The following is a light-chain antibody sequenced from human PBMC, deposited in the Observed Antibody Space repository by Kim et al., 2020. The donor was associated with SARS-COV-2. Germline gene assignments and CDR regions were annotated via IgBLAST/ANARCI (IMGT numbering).Light chain of an antibody. V-gene: IGKV1-12*01. CDR2: AS. Sequence: AEAEGEEVTITCRASQVIGGWLAWFQQRPGKAPKLLISASTLQSGVPSRFSASGSGTDFTLTISSLQPEDFVTYYCQQGNSFPITFGQGTRLEIK. CDR1: QVIGGW. J-gene: IGKJ5*01. CDR3: QQGNSFPIT.